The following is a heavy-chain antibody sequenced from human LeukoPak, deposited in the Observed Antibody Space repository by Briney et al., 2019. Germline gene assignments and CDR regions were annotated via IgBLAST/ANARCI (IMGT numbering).Heavy chain of an antibody. Sequence: RASETLSLTCTVSGGSISSYYWSWIRQPAGKGLEWIGRIYTSGSTNYNPSLKSRVTMSVDTSKNQFSLKLSSVTAADTAVYYCARDLATVTTFDAFDIWGLGTMVTVSS. J-gene: IGHJ3*02. D-gene: IGHD4-17*01. V-gene: IGHV4-4*07. CDR3: ARDLATVTTFDAFDI. CDR2: IYTSGST. CDR1: GGSISSYY.